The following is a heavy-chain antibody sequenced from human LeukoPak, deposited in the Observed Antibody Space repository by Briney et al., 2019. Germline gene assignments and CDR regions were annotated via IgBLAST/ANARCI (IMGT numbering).Heavy chain of an antibody. V-gene: IGHV4-34*01. CDR2: INHSGST. Sequence: SETLSISCTVSGGSISSYYWSWIRQPPGKGLEWIGEINHSGSTNYNPSLKSRVTISVDTSKNQFSLKLSSVTAADTAVYYCARSIVSGSYRAFDIWGQGTMVTVSS. D-gene: IGHD1-26*01. CDR3: ARSIVSGSYRAFDI. J-gene: IGHJ3*02. CDR1: GGSISSYY.